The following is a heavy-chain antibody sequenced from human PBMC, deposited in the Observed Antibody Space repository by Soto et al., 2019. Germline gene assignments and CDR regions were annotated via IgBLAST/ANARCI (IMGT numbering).Heavy chain of an antibody. D-gene: IGHD4-17*01. Sequence: GGSLSLSCAASGFTFSSYARHWVRQAPGKGLEWVAVISYDGSNKYYADSVKGRFTISRDNSKNTLYLQMNSLRAEDTAVYYCASSGPSTVTTSWFDYWRQGTLVSVSS. CDR3: ASSGPSTVTTSWFDY. V-gene: IGHV3-30-3*01. CDR2: ISYDGSNK. J-gene: IGHJ4*02. CDR1: GFTFSSYA.